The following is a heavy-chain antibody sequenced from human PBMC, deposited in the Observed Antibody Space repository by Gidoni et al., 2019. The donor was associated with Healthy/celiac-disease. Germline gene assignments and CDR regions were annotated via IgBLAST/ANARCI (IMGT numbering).Heavy chain of an antibody. V-gene: IGHV3-21*01. J-gene: IGHJ3*02. D-gene: IGHD2-8*01. CDR1: GFTFSSYS. CDR3: ARDRIVLMVYAPPSNDAFDI. Sequence: EVQLVESGGGLVKPGGSLRLSCAASGFTFSSYSRNWVRQAPGKGLGWVSSISSSSSYIYYADSVKGRFTISRDNAKNSLYLQMNSLRAEDTAVYYCARDRIVLMVYAPPSNDAFDIWGQGTMVTVSS. CDR2: ISSSSSYI.